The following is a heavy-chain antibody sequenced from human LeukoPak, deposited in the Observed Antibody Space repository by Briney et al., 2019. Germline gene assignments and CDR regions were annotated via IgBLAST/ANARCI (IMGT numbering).Heavy chain of an antibody. CDR1: GFTFSSYA. J-gene: IGHJ4*02. D-gene: IGHD3-22*01. CDR3: ARVRYYDSSGYSGWPCDY. V-gene: IGHV3-30*04. Sequence: GRSLRLSCAASGFTFSSYAMHWVRQAPGKGLEWVAVISYDGSNKYYADSVKGRFTISRDNSKNTLYLQMNSLRAEDTAVYYCARVRYYDSSGYSGWPCDYWGQGTLVTVSS. CDR2: ISYDGSNK.